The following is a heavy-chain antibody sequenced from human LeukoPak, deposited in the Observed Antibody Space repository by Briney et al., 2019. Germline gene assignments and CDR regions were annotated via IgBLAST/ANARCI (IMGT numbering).Heavy chain of an antibody. CDR3: ARARYDSSGYSPY. CDR1: GFTFSSYA. V-gene: IGHV3-21*01. D-gene: IGHD3-22*01. Sequence: GGSLRLSCAASGFTFSSYAMSWVRQAPGKGLEWVSSISSSSSYIYYADSVKGRFTISRDNAKNSLYLQMNSLRAEDTAVYYCARARYDSSGYSPYWGQGTLVTVSS. J-gene: IGHJ4*02. CDR2: ISSSSSYI.